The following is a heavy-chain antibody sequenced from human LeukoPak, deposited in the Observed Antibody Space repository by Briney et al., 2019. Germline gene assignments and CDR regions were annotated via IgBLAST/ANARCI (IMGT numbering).Heavy chain of an antibody. Sequence: SETLSLTCAVYGGSFSGYYWSWIRQPPGKGLEWIGEINHSGSTNYNPSLKSRLTISVDTSKNQFSLKLSSVTAADTAVYYCARVEYCSGGSCYYYVGNYYGMDVWGQGTTVTVSS. CDR1: GGSFSGYY. J-gene: IGHJ6*02. CDR3: ARVEYCSGGSCYYYVGNYYGMDV. D-gene: IGHD2-15*01. CDR2: INHSGST. V-gene: IGHV4-34*01.